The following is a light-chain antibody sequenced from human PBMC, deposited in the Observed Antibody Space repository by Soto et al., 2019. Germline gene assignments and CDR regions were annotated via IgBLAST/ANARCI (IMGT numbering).Light chain of an antibody. CDR2: DAS. CDR1: QSINNW. V-gene: IGKV1-5*01. Sequence: DVQMTQSPSSLSASVGDRVTITCRASQSINNWLAWYQQKPGKAPKFLIYDASTLETRVPSRFSGSASGTEFTLTISGLQPEDVASYYCQQYATYPLTFGGGTRVELK. J-gene: IGKJ4*01. CDR3: QQYATYPLT.